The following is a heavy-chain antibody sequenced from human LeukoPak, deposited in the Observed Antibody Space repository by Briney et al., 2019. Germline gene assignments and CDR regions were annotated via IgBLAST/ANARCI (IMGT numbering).Heavy chain of an antibody. V-gene: IGHV1-18*01. Sequence: ASVKVSCKASGYTFTSYGISWVRQAPGQGLEWMGWISAYNGNTNYAQKLQGRVTMTTDTSTSTAYMELRSLRSDDPAVYYCARAMITFGGVIVKPFDYWGQGTLVTVSS. D-gene: IGHD3-16*02. CDR2: ISAYNGNT. CDR3: ARAMITFGGVIVKPFDY. CDR1: GYTFTSYG. J-gene: IGHJ4*02.